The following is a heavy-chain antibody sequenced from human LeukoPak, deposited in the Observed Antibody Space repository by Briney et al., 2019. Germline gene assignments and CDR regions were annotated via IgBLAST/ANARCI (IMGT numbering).Heavy chain of an antibody. Sequence: SVKVSCKASGGTFSSHAISWVRQAPGQGLEWMGGIIPIFGATNYAQEFQGRVTITTDESTSIAYLELSSLRSEDTAVYYCARNLYDYTTRYYYYLDVWGKGTTVTVSS. CDR2: IIPIFGAT. J-gene: IGHJ6*03. D-gene: IGHD4-11*01. CDR1: GGTFSSHA. CDR3: ARNLYDYTTRYYYYLDV. V-gene: IGHV1-69*05.